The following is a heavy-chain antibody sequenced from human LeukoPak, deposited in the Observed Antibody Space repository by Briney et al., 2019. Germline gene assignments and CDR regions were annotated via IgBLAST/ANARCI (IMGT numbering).Heavy chain of an antibody. CDR1: GYSFSTYW. J-gene: IGHJ4*02. CDR3: ARHGESGSTSCYVDY. CDR2: IYPGDSDT. V-gene: IGHV5-51*01. D-gene: IGHD2-2*01. Sequence: GECLKISCKGSGYSFSTYWIAWVRRMPGKGLEWMGIIYPGDSDTRYSPSFQGQVTISADKSISTAYLQWSSLKASDTAMYYCARHGESGSTSCYVDYWGQGTLVTVSS.